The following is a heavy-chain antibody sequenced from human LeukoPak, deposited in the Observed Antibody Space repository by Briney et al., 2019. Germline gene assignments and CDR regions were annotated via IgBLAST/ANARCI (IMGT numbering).Heavy chain of an antibody. Sequence: SETLSLTCTVSGVSVNSDGYYWSWIRQPPGKTLEWIGHFYYRGNTDYNPSLNSRVTISVDTSKNRFSLKLNSVTAADTAMYYCARKPNYYGLDVWGQGTTDTVSS. CDR3: ARKPNYYGLDV. V-gene: IGHV4-61*03. CDR2: FYYRGNT. J-gene: IGHJ6*02. CDR1: GVSVNSDGYY.